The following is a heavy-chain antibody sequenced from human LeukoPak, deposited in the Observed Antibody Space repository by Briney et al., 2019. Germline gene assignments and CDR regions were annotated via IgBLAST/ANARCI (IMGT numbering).Heavy chain of an antibody. CDR1: GVSISSYY. Sequence: SETLSLTCTVSGVSISSYYWSWIRQPAGKGLEWIGRIHTSGSTNYNPSLKSRVTMSVDTSKNEFSLKLSSVTAADTAVYYCAREAAVRMLAYYYYYMDVWGKGTTVTVSS. J-gene: IGHJ6*03. CDR3: AREAAVRMLAYYYYYMDV. V-gene: IGHV4-4*07. D-gene: IGHD6-13*01. CDR2: IHTSGST.